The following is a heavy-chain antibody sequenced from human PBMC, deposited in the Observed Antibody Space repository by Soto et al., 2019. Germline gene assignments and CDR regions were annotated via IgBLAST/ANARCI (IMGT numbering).Heavy chain of an antibody. CDR3: ARGKGYSYGYYFDY. CDR1: GGSFSGYY. D-gene: IGHD5-18*01. Sequence: QVQLQQWGAGLLKPSETLSLTCAVYGGSFSGYYWSWIRQPPGKGREWIGEINHSGSTNYNPSLKSRVTISVDTSKNQCSLKLSSVTAADTAVYYCARGKGYSYGYYFDYWGQGTLVTVSS. CDR2: INHSGST. V-gene: IGHV4-34*01. J-gene: IGHJ4*02.